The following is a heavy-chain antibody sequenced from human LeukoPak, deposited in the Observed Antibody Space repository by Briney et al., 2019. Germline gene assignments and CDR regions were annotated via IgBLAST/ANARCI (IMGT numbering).Heavy chain of an antibody. Sequence: SSETLSLTCTVSGGSISSGGYYWSWIRQHPGKGLEWIGYIYYSGSTYYNPSLKSRVTISVDTSKNQFSLKLSSVTAADTAVYYCARASRTVTNWFDPWGQGTLVTVSS. D-gene: IGHD4-11*01. V-gene: IGHV4-31*03. CDR3: ARASRTVTNWFDP. CDR2: IYYSGST. CDR1: GGSISSGGYY. J-gene: IGHJ5*02.